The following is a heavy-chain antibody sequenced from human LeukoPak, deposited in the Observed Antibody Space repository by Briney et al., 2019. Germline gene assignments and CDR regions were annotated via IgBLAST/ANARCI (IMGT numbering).Heavy chain of an antibody. J-gene: IGHJ4*02. CDR1: GGSISSGSYY. CDR2: IYTSGST. V-gene: IGHV4-61*02. Sequence: PSETLSLTCTVSGGSISSGSYYWSWIRQPAGKGLEWIGRIYTSGSTNYNPSLKSRVTISVDTSKNQFSLKLSSVTAADTAVYYCARDRFFYSGSRDHYFDYWGQGTLVTVSS. CDR3: ARDRFFYSGSRDHYFDY. D-gene: IGHD1-26*01.